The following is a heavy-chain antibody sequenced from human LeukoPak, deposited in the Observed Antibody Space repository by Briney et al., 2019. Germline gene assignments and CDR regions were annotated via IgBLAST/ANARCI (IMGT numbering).Heavy chain of an antibody. Sequence: PSETLSLTCTVSGGSINSYYWSWIRQPPGKGLKWVGYVYYSGITNSNASLKSRVTISVDTSKNQFSLKLTSVTAADTAVYFCARHLYDYYFDYWGQGTLVTVSS. D-gene: IGHD3-3*01. J-gene: IGHJ4*02. CDR3: ARHLYDYYFDY. CDR1: GGSINSYY. V-gene: IGHV4-59*08. CDR2: VYYSGIT.